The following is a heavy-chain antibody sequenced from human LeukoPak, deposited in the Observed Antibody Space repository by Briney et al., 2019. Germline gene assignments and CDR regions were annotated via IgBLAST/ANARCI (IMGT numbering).Heavy chain of an antibody. Sequence: GGSLRLSCAASGFTFSSYGMNWVRQAPGKGLEWVSSISSSSTYIYYADSVQGRCTISRDNAKNSLSLQMNSLRAEDTAVYFCAREMYGDYGFDYWGQGTLVTVSS. CDR3: AREMYGDYGFDY. V-gene: IGHV3-21*01. J-gene: IGHJ4*02. CDR2: ISSSSTYI. CDR1: GFTFSSYG. D-gene: IGHD4-17*01.